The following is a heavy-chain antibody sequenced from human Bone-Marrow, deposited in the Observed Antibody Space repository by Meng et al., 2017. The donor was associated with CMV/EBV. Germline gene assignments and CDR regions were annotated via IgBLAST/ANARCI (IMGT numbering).Heavy chain of an antibody. J-gene: IGHJ4*02. CDR1: GFTFSSYS. D-gene: IGHD3-3*01. V-gene: IGHV3-48*04. CDR3: ARAPDFWSGYLDY. Sequence: GESLKISCAASGFTFSSYSMNWVRQAPGKGLEWVSYISSSSSTIYYADSVKGRFTISRDNAKNSLYLQMNSLRAEDTAVYYCARAPDFWSGYLDYWGQGTLVTVSS. CDR2: ISSSSSTI.